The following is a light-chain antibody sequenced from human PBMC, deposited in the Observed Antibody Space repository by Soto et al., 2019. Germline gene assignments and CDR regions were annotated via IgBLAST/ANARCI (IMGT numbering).Light chain of an antibody. CDR1: QSVSSY. V-gene: IGKV3-11*01. Sequence: EIVLTQSPATLSLSPGERATLSCRASQSVSSYLAWYQQKPGQAPRLLIYEASNRATGIPARFSGSGSGTDFTLPISSLEPEDFAVYYCQQRSNGPSYPFGQGTKLEIK. CDR2: EAS. J-gene: IGKJ2*01. CDR3: QQRSNGPSYP.